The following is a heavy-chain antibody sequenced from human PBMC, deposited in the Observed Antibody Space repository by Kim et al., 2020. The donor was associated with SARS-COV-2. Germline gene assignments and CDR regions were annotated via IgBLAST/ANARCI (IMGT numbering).Heavy chain of an antibody. CDR3: ARDQSHIALYYYGIDV. Sequence: SETLSLTCTVSGGSVSSGSYYWSWIRQPPGKGLEWIGYIYYSGSTNYNPSLKSQVTISVDTSKNQFSLKLSSVTAADTAVYYCARDQSHIALYYYGIDVWGQGTTVTVSS. D-gene: IGHD5-12*01. J-gene: IGHJ6*02. V-gene: IGHV4-61*01. CDR1: GGSVSSGSYY. CDR2: IYYSGST.